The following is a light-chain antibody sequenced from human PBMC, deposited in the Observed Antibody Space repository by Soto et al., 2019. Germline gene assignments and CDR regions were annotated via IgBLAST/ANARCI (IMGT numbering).Light chain of an antibody. Sequence: QSVLTQPASVSGSPGQSITMSCTGTSSDVGGYNYVSWYQQHPGKAPKLMIYDVSNRPSGVSNRFSGSKSGNTASLTISGLQAEDEADYYCSSYTTCSTRVFGGGTKLTVL. V-gene: IGLV2-14*01. CDR1: SSDVGGYNY. CDR2: DVS. J-gene: IGLJ2*01. CDR3: SSYTTCSTRV.